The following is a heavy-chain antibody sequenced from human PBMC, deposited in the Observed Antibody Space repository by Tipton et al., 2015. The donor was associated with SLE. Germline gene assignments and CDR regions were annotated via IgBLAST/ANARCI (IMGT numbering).Heavy chain of an antibody. Sequence: SLRLSCAASGFTFSSYGMHWVRQAPGKGLEWVSYISSIGNTIYYADSVKGRFTISRDNAKNSLYLQMNSLRAEDTAVYYCARDHYDSSGYYYAYWGQGTLVTVSS. J-gene: IGHJ4*02. CDR3: ARDHYDSSGYYYAY. CDR1: GFTFSSYG. V-gene: IGHV3-48*03. CDR2: ISSIGNTI. D-gene: IGHD3-22*01.